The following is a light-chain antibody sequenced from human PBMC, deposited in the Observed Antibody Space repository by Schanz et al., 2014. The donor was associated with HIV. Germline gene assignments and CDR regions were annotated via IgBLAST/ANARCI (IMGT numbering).Light chain of an antibody. J-gene: IGLJ2*01. CDR3: SSYTSTNTLVV. Sequence: QSSLTQPASVSGSPGQSITISCTGTSSDVGSYNLVSWYQQHPGKAPKLMIYEVSKRPSGVSHRFSGAKSGNTASLTISGLQAEDEGDYYCSSYTSTNTLVVFGGGTKLTVL. V-gene: IGLV2-14*02. CDR2: EVS. CDR1: SSDVGSYNL.